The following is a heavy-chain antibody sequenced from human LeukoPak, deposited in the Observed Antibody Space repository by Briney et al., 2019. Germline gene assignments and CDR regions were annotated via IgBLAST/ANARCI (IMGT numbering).Heavy chain of an antibody. V-gene: IGHV1-2*04. D-gene: IGHD6-13*01. CDR1: GYTFTGYY. J-gene: IGHJ6*02. CDR3: ARDGVELAADNYYYYGMDV. CDR2: INPNSGGT. Sequence: ASVKVSCKASGYTFTGYYMHWVRQAPGQGLEWMGWINPNSGGTNYAQKFQGWVTMTRDTSISTAYMELSRLRSDDTAVYYCARDGVELAADNYYYYGMDVWGQGTTVTVSS.